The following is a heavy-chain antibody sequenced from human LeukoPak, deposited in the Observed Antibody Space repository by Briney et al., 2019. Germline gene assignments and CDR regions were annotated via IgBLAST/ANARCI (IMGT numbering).Heavy chain of an antibody. V-gene: IGHV3-23*01. D-gene: IGHD1-26*01. CDR2: ISGSGGST. CDR3: AKDTTDSGSYLILDY. J-gene: IGHJ4*02. CDR1: GFTFSSYA. Sequence: TGGSLRLSCAASGFTFSSYAMSWVRQAPGKGLEWVSAISGSGGSTYYADSVKGRFTISRDNSKNTLYLQMNSLRAEDTAVYYCAKDTTDSGSYLILDYWGQGTLVTVSS.